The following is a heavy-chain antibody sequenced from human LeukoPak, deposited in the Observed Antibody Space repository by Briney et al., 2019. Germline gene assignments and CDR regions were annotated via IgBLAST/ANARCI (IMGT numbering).Heavy chain of an antibody. CDR1: LLHQQWLL. CDR2: IYHSGST. V-gene: IGHV4-38-2*01. CDR3: ARHRSTGRGAFDI. D-gene: IGHD3-10*01. J-gene: IGHJ3*02. Sequence: PSGDPVPHLRCLWLLHQQWLLLGLIRQPPGKGLEWIGSIYHSGSTYYNPSLKSRVTISVDTSKNQFSLKLSSVTAADTAVYYCARHRSTGRGAFDIWGQGTMVTVSS.